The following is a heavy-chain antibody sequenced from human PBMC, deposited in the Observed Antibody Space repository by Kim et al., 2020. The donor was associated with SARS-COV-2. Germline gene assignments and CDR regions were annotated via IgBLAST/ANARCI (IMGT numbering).Heavy chain of an antibody. J-gene: IGHJ6*02. D-gene: IGHD6-13*01. Sequence: AQKFQGRGTITADKSTSTAYMEMSSLRSEDTAVYYCARESSSWYYYGMDVWGQGTTVTVSS. V-gene: IGHV1-69*04. CDR3: ARESSSWYYYGMDV.